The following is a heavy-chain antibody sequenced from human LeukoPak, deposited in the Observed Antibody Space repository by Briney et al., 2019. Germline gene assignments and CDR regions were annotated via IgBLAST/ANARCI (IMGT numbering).Heavy chain of an antibody. CDR2: ISPYNGNT. CDR1: GYTFPSYG. Sequence: GASVKVSCKASGYTFPSYGISWVRRAPGQGLEWMGWISPYNGNTNYAQKLQGKVTMTTDTSTSTAYMELRSLRSDDTAVYYCARVLAAALDYWGQGTLVTVSS. D-gene: IGHD6-13*01. CDR3: ARVLAAALDY. J-gene: IGHJ4*02. V-gene: IGHV1-18*01.